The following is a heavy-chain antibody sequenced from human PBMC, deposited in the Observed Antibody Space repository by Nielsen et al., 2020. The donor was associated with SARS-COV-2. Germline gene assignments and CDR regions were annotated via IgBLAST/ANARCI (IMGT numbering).Heavy chain of an antibody. V-gene: IGHV3-30*18. CDR2: ISYDGSNK. D-gene: IGHD2-15*01. CDR1: GFTFSTYG. J-gene: IGHJ4*02. Sequence: GESLKISCAASGFTFSTYGMHWVRQAPGKGLEWVAAISYDGSNKYYVDSVTGRFTISRDNSKNTLYLQMSSLREEDTAVYYCAKDWTAIVVVPSGGVDYWGQGTLVTVSS. CDR3: AKDWTAIVVVPSGGVDY.